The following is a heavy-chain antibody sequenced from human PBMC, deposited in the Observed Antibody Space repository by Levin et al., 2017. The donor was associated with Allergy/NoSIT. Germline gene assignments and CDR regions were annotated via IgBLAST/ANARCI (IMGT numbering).Heavy chain of an antibody. Sequence: ASVKVSCKASGYSFSDYYMHWVRQAPGQGLEWMAWINPKNGDTKYEQKFQGRVTLTRDTSIDTVYMELTSLRSDDTALYYCARGGSWTYYLYFDYWGQGTLVTVSS. CDR3: ARGGSWTYYLYFDY. V-gene: IGHV1-2*02. D-gene: IGHD3-10*01. CDR1: GYSFSDYY. CDR2: INPKNGDT. J-gene: IGHJ4*02.